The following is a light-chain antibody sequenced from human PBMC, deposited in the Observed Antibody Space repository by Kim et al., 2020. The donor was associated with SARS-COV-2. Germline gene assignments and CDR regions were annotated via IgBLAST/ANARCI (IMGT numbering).Light chain of an antibody. CDR1: QSFSSSY. V-gene: IGKV3-20*01. CDR3: QQYVTSPYT. J-gene: IGKJ2*01. Sequence: LSPGERATLSCRASQSFSSSYLAWYQQKPGQAPRLLIYAASNRPAGIPDRFSGSGSGTDFTLTVSRLEPEDFAFYYCQQYVTSPYTFGQGTKLEI. CDR2: AAS.